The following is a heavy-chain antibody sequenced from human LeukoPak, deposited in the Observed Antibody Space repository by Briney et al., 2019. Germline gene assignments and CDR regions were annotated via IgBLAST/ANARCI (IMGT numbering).Heavy chain of an antibody. Sequence: PGGSLRLSCAASGFTFSRYWMHWVRQAPGKGLEWGSYSDTEGSMTSYADSVKGRFTISRDNAKNTLYLEMHSLRVEDTAIYYCAREGSYLNSGVSYYIHWLDPWGQGPLVTVSS. CDR3: AREGSYLNSGVSYYIHWLDP. V-gene: IGHV3-74*01. CDR1: GFTFSRYW. D-gene: IGHD3-22*01. CDR2: SDTEGSMT. J-gene: IGHJ5*02.